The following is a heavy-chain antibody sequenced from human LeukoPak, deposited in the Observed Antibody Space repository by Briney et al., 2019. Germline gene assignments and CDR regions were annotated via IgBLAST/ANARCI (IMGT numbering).Heavy chain of an antibody. V-gene: IGHV3-21*01. Sequence: GGSLRLSCAASGFTFSSYSMNWVRQAPGKGLEWVSSISSSSSYIYYADSVKGRFTVSRDNAKNSLYLQMNSLSAEDTAVYYCARGDPYDSSGYYLLDAFGIWGQGTMVTVSS. D-gene: IGHD3-22*01. CDR3: ARGDPYDSSGYYLLDAFGI. CDR2: ISSSSSYI. J-gene: IGHJ3*02. CDR1: GFTFSSYS.